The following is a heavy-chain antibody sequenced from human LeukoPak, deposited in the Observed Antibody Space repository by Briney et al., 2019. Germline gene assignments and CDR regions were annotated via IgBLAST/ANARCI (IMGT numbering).Heavy chain of an antibody. Sequence: PGGSLRLSCSASGFSFSFYGMHWVRQAPGKGLEWVAVIWNDGSHQYYADSEKGRFTISRDNSRNTVYLQMDRLRVDDTAVYYCTRDATEYGDSHFDWWGQGTLVTVSS. CDR2: IWNDGSHQ. J-gene: IGHJ4*02. CDR1: GFSFSFYG. V-gene: IGHV3-33*01. CDR3: TRDATEYGDSHFDW. D-gene: IGHD4-17*01.